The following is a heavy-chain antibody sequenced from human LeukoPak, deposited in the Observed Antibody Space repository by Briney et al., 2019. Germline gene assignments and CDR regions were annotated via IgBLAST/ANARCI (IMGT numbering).Heavy chain of an antibody. V-gene: IGHV2-5*02. CDR2: IYWDDDK. D-gene: IGHD3-3*01. CDR1: WFSLSTSGVG. Sequence: SGPTLVNPTQTLTLTCTFSWFSLSTSGVGVGWIRQPLGKALEWLALIYWDDDKRYSPSLKRRLTITKDTSKNQVVLTMTNMDPVDTATYYCAHRGDYDFWSGSSNWFDPWGQGTLVTVSS. CDR3: AHRGDYDFWSGSSNWFDP. J-gene: IGHJ5*02.